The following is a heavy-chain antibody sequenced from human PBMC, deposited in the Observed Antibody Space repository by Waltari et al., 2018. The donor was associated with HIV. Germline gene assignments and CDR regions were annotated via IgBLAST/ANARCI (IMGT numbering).Heavy chain of an antibody. CDR2: INHSGST. CDR3: ADGSTPRAFDI. CDR1: GGSFSGYY. V-gene: IGHV4-34*01. D-gene: IGHD6-13*01. J-gene: IGHJ3*02. Sequence: QVQLQQWGAGLLKPSETLSLTCAVYGGSFSGYYWSWIRQPPGKGLEWIGEINHSGSTNYNPSLKSRVTISVDTSKNQFSLKLSSVTAADTAVYYCADGSTPRAFDIWGQGTMVTVSS.